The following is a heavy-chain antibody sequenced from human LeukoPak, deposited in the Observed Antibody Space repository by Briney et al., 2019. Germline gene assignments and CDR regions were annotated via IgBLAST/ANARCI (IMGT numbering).Heavy chain of an antibody. CDR3: AREGLGPLPRAEYFQH. Sequence: ASVKVSCKASGYTFTSYYMHWLRQAPGQGLEWMGIINPSGGSTSYAQKFQGRVTMTRDTSTSTVYMELSSLRSEDTAVYYCAREGLGPLPRAEYFQHWGQGTLVTVSS. J-gene: IGHJ1*01. V-gene: IGHV1-46*01. CDR1: GYTFTSYY. CDR2: INPSGGST.